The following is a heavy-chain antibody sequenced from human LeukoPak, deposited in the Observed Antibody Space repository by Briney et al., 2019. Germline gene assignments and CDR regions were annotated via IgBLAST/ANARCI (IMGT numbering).Heavy chain of an antibody. D-gene: IGHD2-2*02. Sequence: NPSETLSLTCAVYGGSFSGYYWSWIRQPPGKGLEWIGEINHSGSTNYNPSLKSRVTISVDTSKNQFSLKLSSVTAADTAVYYCARERRYCSSTSCYRDNWFDPWGQGTLVAVSS. V-gene: IGHV4-34*01. J-gene: IGHJ5*02. CDR1: GGSFSGYY. CDR2: INHSGST. CDR3: ARERRYCSSTSCYRDNWFDP.